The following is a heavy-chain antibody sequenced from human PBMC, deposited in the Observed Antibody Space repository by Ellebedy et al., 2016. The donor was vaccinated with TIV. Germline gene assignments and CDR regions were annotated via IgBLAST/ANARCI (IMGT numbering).Heavy chain of an antibody. Sequence: AASVKVSCKTSGYTFTNYNMQWVRQAPGQGLEWMGIINTRGGDTIYAQKFQGRVTMTRDTSTRTVYMELSSLRSEDTALYYCERAVIIIPTPWFDPWGQGTLVTVSS. CDR3: ERAVIIIPTPWFDP. CDR2: INTRGGDT. CDR1: GYTFTNYN. V-gene: IGHV1-46*01. D-gene: IGHD2/OR15-2a*01. J-gene: IGHJ5*01.